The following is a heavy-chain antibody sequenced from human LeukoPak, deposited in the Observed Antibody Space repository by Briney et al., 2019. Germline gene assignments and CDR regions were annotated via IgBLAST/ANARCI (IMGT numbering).Heavy chain of an antibody. CDR3: AREGLYYDFWSGMDV. Sequence: ASVKVSCKASGYTFTSHYMHWVRQAPGQGLEWMGIINPSGGSTSYAQKFQGRVTMTRDTSTSTVYMELSSLRSEDTAVYYCAREGLYYDFWSGMDVWGQGTTVTVSS. V-gene: IGHV1-46*01. CDR1: GYTFTSHY. CDR2: INPSGGST. D-gene: IGHD3-3*01. J-gene: IGHJ6*02.